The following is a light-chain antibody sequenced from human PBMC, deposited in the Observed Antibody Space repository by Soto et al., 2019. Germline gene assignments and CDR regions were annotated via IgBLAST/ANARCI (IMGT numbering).Light chain of an antibody. CDR1: ESISSSY. CDR3: QQYGGSTRT. CDR2: GAS. Sequence: EIVLTQSPGTLSLSPGERATLSCRASESISSSYLAWYQQRPGQAPRLLIYGASTRATGIPDRFSGSGSGTDFTLTISRLEPEDSAVYYCQQYGGSTRTFGQGTKVEIK. V-gene: IGKV3-20*01. J-gene: IGKJ1*01.